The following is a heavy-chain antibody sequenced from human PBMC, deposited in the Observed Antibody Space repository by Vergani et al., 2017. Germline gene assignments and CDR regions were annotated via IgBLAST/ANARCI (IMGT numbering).Heavy chain of an antibody. J-gene: IGHJ6*03. V-gene: IGHV4-34*01. CDR1: GGSFSGYY. Sequence: QVQLQQWGAGLLKPSETLSLTCAVYGGSFSGYYWSWIRQPPGKGLEWIGEINHSGSTNYNPSLKSRVTISVDTSKNQFSLKLSSVTAAVTAVYYCARAVGCSSTSCYRAYYYYMDVWGKGTTVTVSS. D-gene: IGHD2-2*02. CDR2: INHSGST. CDR3: ARAVGCSSTSCYRAYYYYMDV.